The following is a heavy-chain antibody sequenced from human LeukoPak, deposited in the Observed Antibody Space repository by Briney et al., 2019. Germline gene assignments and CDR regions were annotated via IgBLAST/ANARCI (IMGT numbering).Heavy chain of an antibody. J-gene: IGHJ4*02. D-gene: IGHD3-16*01. V-gene: IGHV4-59*12. CDR1: SDSSDAYY. CDR3: ARGSVWGTSPVRGPLDY. CDR2: IRFSGSS. Sequence: PSETLSLTCTVSSDSSDAYYWSWIRQPPGKGLEWIGNIRFSGSSNYNPSLKSRVTISLDTSKNQFSLSLSSVTAADTAVYYCARGSVWGTSPVRGPLDYWGQGTLVAVSS.